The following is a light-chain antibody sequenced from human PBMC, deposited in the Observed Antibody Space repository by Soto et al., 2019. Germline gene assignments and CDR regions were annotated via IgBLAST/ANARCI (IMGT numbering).Light chain of an antibody. CDR2: DAS. CDR1: QSISTW. J-gene: IGKJ1*01. CDR3: QQYNSFSWT. V-gene: IGKV1-5*01. Sequence: EIQITQSPSTLSASVGDSVTLTCRASQSISTWLAWYQQKPGKAPKLLIYDASSLEGGVPSRFSGSGSGTEFTLTISGLQPDDFATYYCQQYNSFSWTFGQGTKVDIK.